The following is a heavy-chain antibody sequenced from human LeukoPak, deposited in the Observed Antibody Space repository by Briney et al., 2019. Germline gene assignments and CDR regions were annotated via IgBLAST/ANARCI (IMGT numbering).Heavy chain of an antibody. CDR2: INHSGST. Sequence: SETLSLTCAVYGGSFSGYYWSWIRQPPGKGLEWIGEINHSGSTNYNPSLKSRVTISVDTSKNQFSLKLSSVTAADTAVYYCAGLWGGYSYGYWFDPWGQGTLVTVSS. V-gene: IGHV4-34*01. CDR1: GGSFSGYY. D-gene: IGHD5-18*01. CDR3: AGLWGGYSYGYWFDP. J-gene: IGHJ5*02.